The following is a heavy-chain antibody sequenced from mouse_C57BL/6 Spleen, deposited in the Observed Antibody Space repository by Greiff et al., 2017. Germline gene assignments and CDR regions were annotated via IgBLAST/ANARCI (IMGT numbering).Heavy chain of an antibody. J-gene: IGHJ4*01. V-gene: IGHV3-6*01. D-gene: IGHD2-4*01. Sequence: DVQLQESGPGLVKPSQSLSLTCSVTGYSITSGYYWNWIRQFPGNKLEWMGYISYDGSNNYNPSLKNRISIARDTSKNQFFLKLNSVTTEDTATYYCARVDYDRVYYAMDYWGQGTSVTVSS. CDR1: GYSITSGYY. CDR2: ISYDGSN. CDR3: ARVDYDRVYYAMDY.